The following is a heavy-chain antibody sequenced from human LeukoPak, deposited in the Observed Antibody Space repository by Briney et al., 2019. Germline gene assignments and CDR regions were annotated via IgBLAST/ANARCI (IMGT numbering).Heavy chain of an antibody. CDR1: GFTFSRYT. J-gene: IGHJ3*02. D-gene: IGHD3-10*01. CDR3: ARDLYYYGLGSPRGAFDI. Sequence: GRSLTLSCVASGFTFSRYTMHWVRQTPGKGLEWVAVISLDRVTTFYADSVKGRFTISRDNSKNTLYLQMNSLRAEDTAVYYCARDLYYYGLGSPRGAFDIWGQGTMVTVSS. CDR2: ISLDRVTT. V-gene: IGHV3-30*14.